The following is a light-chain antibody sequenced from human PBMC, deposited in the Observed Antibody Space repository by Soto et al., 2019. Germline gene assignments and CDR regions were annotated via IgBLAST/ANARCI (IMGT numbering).Light chain of an antibody. CDR2: DAS. J-gene: IGKJ5*01. V-gene: IGKV3-11*01. CDR1: QSVSSY. CDR3: QQRSNWPPST. Sequence: ELVLTQYPATLSLSPGESATLSCRASQSVSSYLAWYQQKPGQAPRLLIYDASNRATGIPARFSGSGSGTDFPLTISSLEPEDCAVYYCQQRSNWPPSTFGQGTRLESK.